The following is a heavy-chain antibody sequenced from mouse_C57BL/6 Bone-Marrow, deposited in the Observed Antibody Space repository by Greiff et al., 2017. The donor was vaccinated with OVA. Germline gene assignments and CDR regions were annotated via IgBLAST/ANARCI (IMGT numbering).Heavy chain of an antibody. CDR1: GFTFTDYY. V-gene: IGHV7-3*01. Sequence: EVKLMESGGGLVQPGGSLSLSCAASGFTFTDYYMSWFRQPPGKALEWLGFIRNKANGYTTEYSASVKGRFTISRDNSQSILYLQMNALRAEDSATYYCARSYYYGSLFDYWGQGTTLTVSS. J-gene: IGHJ2*01. D-gene: IGHD1-1*01. CDR3: ARSYYYGSLFDY. CDR2: IRNKANGYTT.